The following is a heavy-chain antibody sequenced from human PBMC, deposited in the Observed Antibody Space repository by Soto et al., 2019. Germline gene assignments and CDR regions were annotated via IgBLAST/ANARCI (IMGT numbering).Heavy chain of an antibody. CDR1: GYRVASWG. CDR2: ISAYNGNT. Sequence: AEVTWEACGYRVASWGSSWVRQANGQGLEWMGWISAYNGNTNYAQKLQGRVTMTTDTSTSTAYMELRSLRSDDTAVYYCARDPVIAVGTYGMDVWGQVTTVTVSS. V-gene: IGHV1-18*01. J-gene: IGHJ6*02. D-gene: IGHD6-19*01. CDR3: ARDPVIAVGTYGMDV.